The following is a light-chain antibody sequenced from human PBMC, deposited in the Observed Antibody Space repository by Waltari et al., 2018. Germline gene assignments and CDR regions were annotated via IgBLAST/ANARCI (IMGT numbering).Light chain of an antibody. CDR1: QSIGSS. J-gene: IGKJ2*01. V-gene: IGKV6-21*01. Sequence: EIVLTQSPAFQSLTPRDKATITCRASQSIGSSLHWYQQKPDQSPKLLIKYASQSFSGVPSRFSGSGSGTDFTLTINSLEAEDAATYYCHQSSSLPYSFGQGTKLEIK. CDR2: YAS. CDR3: HQSSSLPYS.